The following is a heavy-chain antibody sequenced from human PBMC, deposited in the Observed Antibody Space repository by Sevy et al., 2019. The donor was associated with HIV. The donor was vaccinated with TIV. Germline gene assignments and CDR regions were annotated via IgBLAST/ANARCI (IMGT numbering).Heavy chain of an antibody. J-gene: IGHJ3*02. CDR3: ARGSTFYSDSSGRVLSVLGAFDI. D-gene: IGHD3-22*01. CDR2: IFSGGGT. Sequence: GGSLRLSCAASGFTVSSNYMSWVRQAPGKGLEWVSIIFSGGGTYYADSVQGRLTISRDNSKNMGYLQMNSLRAGDTAVFYCARGSTFYSDSSGRVLSVLGAFDIWGRGTMVTVSS. V-gene: IGHV3-53*01. CDR1: GFTVSSNY.